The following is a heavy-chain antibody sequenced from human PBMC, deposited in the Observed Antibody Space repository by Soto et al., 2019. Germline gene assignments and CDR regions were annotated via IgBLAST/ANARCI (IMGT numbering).Heavy chain of an antibody. CDR2: INHSGST. CDR1: GGSFSGYY. J-gene: IGHJ6*02. CDR3: ARFRSSEKHMDV. D-gene: IGHD3-10*01. Sequence: SETLSLTCAVYGGSFSGYYWSWIRQPPGKGLEWIGEINHSGSTNYNPSLKSRVTISVDTSKNQFSLKLSSVTAADTAVYYCARFRSSEKHMDVWGQGTTVTVSS. V-gene: IGHV4-34*01.